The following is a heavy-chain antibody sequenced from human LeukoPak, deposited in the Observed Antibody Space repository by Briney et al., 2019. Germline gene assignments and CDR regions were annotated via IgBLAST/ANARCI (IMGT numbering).Heavy chain of an antibody. Sequence: SETLSLTCTVSGGSISSSSYYWGWIRQPPGKGLEWIGSIYYSGSTYYNPSLKSRVTISADTSKNQFSLKLSSVTAADTAVYYCARQDYDYVWGSYRLYYFDYWGQGTLVTVSS. CDR2: IYYSGST. J-gene: IGHJ4*02. CDR1: GGSISSSSYY. D-gene: IGHD3-16*02. CDR3: ARQDYDYVWGSYRLYYFDY. V-gene: IGHV4-39*01.